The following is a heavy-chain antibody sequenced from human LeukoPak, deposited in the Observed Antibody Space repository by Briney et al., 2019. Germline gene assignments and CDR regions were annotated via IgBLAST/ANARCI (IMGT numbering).Heavy chain of an antibody. CDR2: NYNRGST. V-gene: IGHV4-39*01. J-gene: IGHJ4*02. CDR3: ARLVLRYFDWSYYFDY. Sequence: SENLSLTCTVSGGSISSSSYYWGWIRQPPGKWLEWNGSNYNRGSTYYNPSRKSRVTISVDTSKNQFSLKLSSVTAADTAAYYCARLVLRYFDWSYYFDYWGQGTLVTVSS. D-gene: IGHD3-9*01. CDR1: GGSISSSSYY.